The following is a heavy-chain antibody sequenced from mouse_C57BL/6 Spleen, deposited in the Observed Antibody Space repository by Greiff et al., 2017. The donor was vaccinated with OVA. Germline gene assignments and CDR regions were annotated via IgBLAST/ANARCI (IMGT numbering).Heavy chain of an antibody. D-gene: IGHD4-1*01. J-gene: IGHJ2*01. CDR3: ARGGPGSFDY. CDR2: ISYDGSN. CDR1: GYSITSGYS. Sequence: VQLKESGPGLVKPSQSLSLTCSVTGYSITSGYSWHWIRQFPGNKLEWMGYISYDGSNNYNPSLTNRIAITRDTSKNQFFLKLNSVTTEDTATYYCARGGPGSFDYWGQGTTLTVSS. V-gene: IGHV3-6*01.